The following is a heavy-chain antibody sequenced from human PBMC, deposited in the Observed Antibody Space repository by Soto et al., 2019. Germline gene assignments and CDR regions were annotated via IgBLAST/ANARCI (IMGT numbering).Heavy chain of an antibody. CDR1: GGSISSYY. J-gene: IGHJ6*02. Sequence: SETLSLTCTVSGGSISSYYWSWIRQPPGKGLEWIGYIYYSGSTNYNPSLKSRVTISVDTSKNQFSLKLSSVTAADTAVYYCARDSSQWLDYYYYGMDVWGQGTTVTVSS. V-gene: IGHV4-59*01. CDR3: ARDSSQWLDYYYYGMDV. D-gene: IGHD6-19*01. CDR2: IYYSGST.